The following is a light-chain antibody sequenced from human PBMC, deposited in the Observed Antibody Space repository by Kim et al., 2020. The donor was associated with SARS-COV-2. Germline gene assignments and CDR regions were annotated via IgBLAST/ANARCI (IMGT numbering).Light chain of an antibody. J-gene: IGLJ1*01. V-gene: IGLV3-9*01. CDR2: RDS. CDR1: NIGSKN. Sequence: SVALGQAARITCGGNNIGSKNVHWYQQKPGQAPVLVICRDSNRPSGIPERFSGSNSVNTATLTISRAQAGDEADYYCQVWDSSTYVFGTGTKVTVL. CDR3: QVWDSSTYV.